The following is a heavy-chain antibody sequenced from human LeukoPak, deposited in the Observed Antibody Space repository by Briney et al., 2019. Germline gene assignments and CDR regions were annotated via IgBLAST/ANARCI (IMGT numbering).Heavy chain of an antibody. V-gene: IGHV4-59*08. CDR1: GGSISSYY. Sequence: KASESLSLTCTVSGGSISSYYWSWIRQPPGKGLEWIGYIYDSGSTNYNPSLKSRVTISVDTSKNQFSLKLSSVTAADTAVYYCASLRVLRYFDWSAGYFDYWGQGTLVTVSS. CDR3: ASLRVLRYFDWSAGYFDY. CDR2: IYDSGST. D-gene: IGHD3-9*01. J-gene: IGHJ4*02.